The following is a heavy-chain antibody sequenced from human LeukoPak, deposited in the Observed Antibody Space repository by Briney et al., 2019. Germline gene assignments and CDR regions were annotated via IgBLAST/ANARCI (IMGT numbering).Heavy chain of an antibody. CDR1: GFTFSTYW. D-gene: IGHD2-15*01. CDR3: TRRVSATRWFDP. CDR2: ISGDGSAT. Sequence: GGSLRLSCAASGFTFSTYWMHWVRQAPGKGLVWVSRISGDGSATIYADSVKGRFTISRDNAENTVYLQMNSLTVEDTAVYYCTRRVSATRWFDPGGQGTLVTVSS. J-gene: IGHJ5*02. V-gene: IGHV3-74*01.